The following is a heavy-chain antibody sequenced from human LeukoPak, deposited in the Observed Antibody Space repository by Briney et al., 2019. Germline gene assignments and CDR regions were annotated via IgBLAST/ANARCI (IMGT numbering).Heavy chain of an antibody. V-gene: IGHV3-48*01. CDR1: GFTFSSYS. CDR2: ISSSSSTI. Sequence: QPGGSLRLSCAASGFTFSSYSMNWVRQAPGKGLEWVSYISSSSSTIYYADSVKGRFTISRDNAKNSLYLQMNSLRAEDTAVYYCARLYGYWDYWGQGTLVTVSS. CDR3: ARLYGYWDY. J-gene: IGHJ4*02. D-gene: IGHD5-18*01.